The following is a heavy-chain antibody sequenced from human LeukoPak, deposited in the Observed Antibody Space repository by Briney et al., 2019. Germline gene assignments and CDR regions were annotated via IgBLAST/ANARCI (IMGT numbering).Heavy chain of an antibody. D-gene: IGHD2-15*01. CDR3: AKAARYCSGGSCYSHNFDY. V-gene: IGHV3-74*01. CDR2: INSDGSST. J-gene: IGHJ4*02. CDR1: GFTFSSYW. Sequence: GGSLRLSCAASGFTFSSYWMHWVRQAPGKGLVWVSRINSDGSSTSYADSVKGRFTISRDNAKNTLYLQMNSLRAEDTAVYYCAKAARYCSGGSCYSHNFDYWGQGTLVTVSS.